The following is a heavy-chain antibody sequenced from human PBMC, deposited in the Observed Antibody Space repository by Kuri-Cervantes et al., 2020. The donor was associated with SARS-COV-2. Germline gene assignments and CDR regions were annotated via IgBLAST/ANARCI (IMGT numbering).Heavy chain of an antibody. CDR2: ISGSGGST. CDR3: ARDRGGGGTPS. J-gene: IGHJ5*02. Sequence: GGSLRLSCAASGFTFSNAWMSWVRQAPGKGLEWVSAISGSGGSTYYADSVKGRFTISRDNSKNTLYLQMNSLRAEDTAVYYCARDRGGGGTPSWGQGTLVTVSS. V-gene: IGHV3-23*01. D-gene: IGHD3-16*01. CDR1: GFTFSNAW.